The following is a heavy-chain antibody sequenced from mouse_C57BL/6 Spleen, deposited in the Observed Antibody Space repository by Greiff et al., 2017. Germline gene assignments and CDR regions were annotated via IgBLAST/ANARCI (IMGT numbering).Heavy chain of an antibody. CDR2: IDPSDSYT. Sequence: QVQLQQPGAELVMPGASVKLSCKASGYTFTSYWMNWVKQRPGQGLEWIGEIDPSDSYTNYNQKFKGKSTVTVDKSSSTAYMQLSSLTSEDSAVYYCAWAYANGGYFDVWGTGTTVTVSS. V-gene: IGHV1-69*01. D-gene: IGHD6-5*01. CDR3: AWAYANGGYFDV. CDR1: GYTFTSYW. J-gene: IGHJ1*03.